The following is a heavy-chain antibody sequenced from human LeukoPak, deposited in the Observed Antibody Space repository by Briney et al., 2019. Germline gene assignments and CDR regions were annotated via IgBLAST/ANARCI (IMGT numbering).Heavy chain of an antibody. Sequence: GGSLRLSCAASGFTFSSYAMSWVRQAPGKGLEWVSAISGSGGSTYYADSVKGRSTISRDNSKNTLYLQMNSLRAEDTAVYYCAKVVDYFMVRGEAFDIWGQGTMVTVSS. CDR3: AKVVDYFMVRGEAFDI. V-gene: IGHV3-23*01. D-gene: IGHD3-10*01. J-gene: IGHJ3*02. CDR1: GFTFSSYA. CDR2: ISGSGGST.